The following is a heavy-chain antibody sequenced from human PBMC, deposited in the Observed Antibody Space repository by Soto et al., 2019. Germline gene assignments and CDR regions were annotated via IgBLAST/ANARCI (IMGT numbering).Heavy chain of an antibody. CDR2: VDPNDSFA. J-gene: IGHJ4*02. CDR1: DYSFRIYC. D-gene: IGHD3-10*01. CDR3: ARHQSGSGNSNFDF. Sequence: AESVTISRQPLDYSFRIYCLIWVLQKHGAGLEWMGRVDPNDSFATYSPSFEGHVRISFDKSTNIVYLKWRSLRASDTATYYCARHQSGSGNSNFDFWGQGTQVTVS. V-gene: IGHV5-10-1*01.